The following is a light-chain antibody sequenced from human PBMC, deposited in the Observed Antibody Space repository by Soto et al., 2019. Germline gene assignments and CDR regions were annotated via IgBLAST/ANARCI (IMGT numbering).Light chain of an antibody. J-gene: IGKJ1*01. CDR2: DAS. V-gene: IGKV3-11*01. CDR3: QQRYNWPLT. CDR1: QSVSSY. Sequence: EIVLTQSPATLSLSPEERATLSCRASQSVSSYLAWYQQKFGQAPRLLIYDASNRATGIPARFSGSGSATDFTLTISSLEPEDFAIYYCQQRYNWPLTFGQGTKVEIK.